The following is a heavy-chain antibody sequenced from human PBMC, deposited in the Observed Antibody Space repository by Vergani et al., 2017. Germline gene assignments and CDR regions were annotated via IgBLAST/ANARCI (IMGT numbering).Heavy chain of an antibody. CDR1: GGSISSSSYY. D-gene: IGHD3-10*01. CDR3: ARPTKGFGEKGDAFDI. CDR2: IYYSGST. Sequence: QLQLQESGPGLVKPSETLSLTCTVSGGSISSSSYYWGWIRQPPGKGLEWIGSIYYSGSTYYNPSLKSRVTISVDTSKNQFSLKLSSVTAADAAVYDCARPTKGFGEKGDAFDIWGQGTMVTVSS. J-gene: IGHJ3*02. V-gene: IGHV4-39*01.